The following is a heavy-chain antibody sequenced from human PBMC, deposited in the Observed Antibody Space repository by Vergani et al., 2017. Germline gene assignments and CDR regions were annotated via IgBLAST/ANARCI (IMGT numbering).Heavy chain of an antibody. J-gene: IGHJ6*02. CDR2: IIPILGIA. V-gene: IGHV1-69*08. D-gene: IGHD4-17*01. CDR3: ARDGESYYYDYGMDV. CDR1: GGTFSSYT. Sequence: QVQLVQSGAEVKKPGSSVKVSCKASGGTFSSYTISWVRQAPGQGLEWMGRIIPILGIANYAQKFQGRVPITADKSTSTAYMELSSLRSEDTAVYYCARDGESYYYDYGMDVWGQGTTVTVSS.